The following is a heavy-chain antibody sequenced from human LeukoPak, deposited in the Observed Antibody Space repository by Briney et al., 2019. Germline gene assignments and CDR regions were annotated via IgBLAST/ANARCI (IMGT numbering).Heavy chain of an antibody. J-gene: IGHJ4*02. CDR1: XFTVSSNF. V-gene: IGHV3-53*01. Sequence: GRSLRLSCAASXFTVSSNFMSWVRQAPGKGLEWVSLIYSDGRAYYADSVKGRFTISRDNSKNTLYLEMNSLRPEDTAVYYCATDGYIYFQYWGQGTLVTVSS. D-gene: IGHD5-24*01. CDR2: IYSDGRA. CDR3: ATDGYIYFQY.